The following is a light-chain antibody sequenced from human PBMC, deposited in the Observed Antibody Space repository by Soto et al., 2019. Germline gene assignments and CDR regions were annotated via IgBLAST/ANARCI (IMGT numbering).Light chain of an antibody. Sequence: EIVLTQSPATLSLSPGERATLSCGASQSVSSSYLAWYQQKPGLAPRPLIYDASSRATGIPDRFSGSGFGTDFTLTISRLEPEDFAVYYCQQYGSSPPITFGQGTRLEIK. J-gene: IGKJ5*01. CDR2: DAS. CDR3: QQYGSSPPIT. V-gene: IGKV3D-20*01. CDR1: QSVSSSY.